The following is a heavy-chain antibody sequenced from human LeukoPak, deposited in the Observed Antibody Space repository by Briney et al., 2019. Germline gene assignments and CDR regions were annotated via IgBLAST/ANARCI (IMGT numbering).Heavy chain of an antibody. Sequence: SETLSLTYTVSGASISNFYWSCIRQPPGKGLEWIGDISYSGSTTYNTSLNSRVTMSVDTSKSQFSLKLRSVTAADTAVYYCARLHCSSPSCHRNWFDPWGQGTLVTVSS. V-gene: IGHV4-59*01. J-gene: IGHJ5*02. D-gene: IGHD2-2*01. CDR2: ISYSGST. CDR3: ARLHCSSPSCHRNWFDP. CDR1: GASISNFY.